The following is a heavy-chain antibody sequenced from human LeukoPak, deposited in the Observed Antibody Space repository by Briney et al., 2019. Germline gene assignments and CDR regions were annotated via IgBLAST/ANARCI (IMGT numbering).Heavy chain of an antibody. CDR2: IYTSGST. V-gene: IGHV4-4*09. J-gene: IGHJ4*02. CDR1: GGSISSYY. Sequence: PSETLSLTCTVSGGSISSYYWSWIRQPPGKGLEWIGYIYTSGSTNYNPSLKSRVTISVDTSKNQFSLKPSSVTAADTAVYYCARQDSSSDYWGQGTLVTVSS. CDR3: ARQDSSSDY. D-gene: IGHD6-6*01.